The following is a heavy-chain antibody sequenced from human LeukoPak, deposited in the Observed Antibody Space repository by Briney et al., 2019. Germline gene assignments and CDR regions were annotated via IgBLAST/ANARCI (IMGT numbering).Heavy chain of an antibody. CDR3: ARLTRYYDSSGYYLGFDY. D-gene: IGHD3-22*01. CDR2: INHSGSI. V-gene: IGHV4-34*01. Sequence: PSETLSLTCAVYGGSFSGYYWSWIRQPPGKGLEWLGEINHSGSINYNPSLKSRVTISVDTSKNQFSLKLSSVTAADTAVYYCARLTRYYDSSGYYLGFDYWGQGTLVTVSS. CDR1: GGSFSGYY. J-gene: IGHJ4*02.